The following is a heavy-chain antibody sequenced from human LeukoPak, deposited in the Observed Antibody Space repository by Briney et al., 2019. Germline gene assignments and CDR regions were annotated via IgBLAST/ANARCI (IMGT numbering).Heavy chain of an antibody. CDR1: GFTFNDFG. D-gene: IGHD3-22*01. V-gene: IGHV3-30*03. CDR2: ISYDGSTQ. CDR3: ARDGITYFTDSSGYYFEA. J-gene: IGHJ5*02. Sequence: GGSLRLSCAASGFTFNDFGMNWVRQTPGKGLEWVALISYDGSTQYYATSVKGRFTISRDNSKNTLYLQMNSLRAEDTAVYYCARDGITYFTDSSGYYFEAWGQGTLVTVSS.